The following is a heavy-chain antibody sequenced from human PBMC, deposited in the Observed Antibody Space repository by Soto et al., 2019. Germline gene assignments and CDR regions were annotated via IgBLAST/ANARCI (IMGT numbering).Heavy chain of an antibody. D-gene: IGHD3-3*01. CDR3: ASSRFLEWSLFFYYMDV. CDR1: GGTFSSYT. V-gene: IGHV1-69*02. Sequence: SVKVSCKASGGTFSSYTISWVRQAPGQGLEWMGRIIPILGIANYAQKFQGRVTITADKSTSTAYMELSSLRSEDTAVYYCASSRFLEWSLFFYYMDVWGKGTTVTVSS. J-gene: IGHJ6*03. CDR2: IIPILGIA.